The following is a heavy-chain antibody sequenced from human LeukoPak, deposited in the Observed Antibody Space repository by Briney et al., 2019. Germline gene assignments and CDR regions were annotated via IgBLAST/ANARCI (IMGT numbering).Heavy chain of an antibody. V-gene: IGHV3-74*01. J-gene: IGHJ4*02. D-gene: IGHD5-24*01. CDR3: TRFRFGGYNLDS. CDR2: INSDGSAT. CDR1: GXTFSSYW. Sequence: GGSLRLSCAASGXTFSSYWMHWVRQAPGKGLVWVSRINSDGSATSYADSVTGRFTISRDNAKNTLFLQMDSLRAEDTAVYYCTRFRFGGYNLDSWGQGTLVTVSS.